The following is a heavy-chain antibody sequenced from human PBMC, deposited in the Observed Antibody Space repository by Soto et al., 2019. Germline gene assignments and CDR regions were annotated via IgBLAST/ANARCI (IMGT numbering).Heavy chain of an antibody. V-gene: IGHV3-23*01. J-gene: IGHJ4*02. CDR2: ISGSGGST. Sequence: EVLLLESGGGLVQPGGSLRLSCAASGFTFSSYAMSWVRQAPGKGLEWVSAISGSGGSTYYADSVKGRFTISRDNSKNTLYLQRNSLRAEDTAVYYCAKLTVTTGRVALPFDYWGQGTLVTVSS. CDR1: GFTFSSYA. CDR3: AKLTVTTGRVALPFDY. D-gene: IGHD4-17*01.